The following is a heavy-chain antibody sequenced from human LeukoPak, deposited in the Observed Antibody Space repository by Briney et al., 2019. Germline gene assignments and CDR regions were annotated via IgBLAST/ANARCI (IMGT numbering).Heavy chain of an antibody. CDR2: INHSGST. D-gene: IGHD3-10*01. Sequence: PSETLSLTCAVYGGSVSGYYWSWIRQPPGKGLEWIGEINHSGSTNYNPSLKSRVTISVDTSKNQFSLKLRSVTAADTAVYYCARDAGSGSYSALDSWGQGTLVTVSS. CDR1: GGSVSGYY. CDR3: ARDAGSGSYSALDS. J-gene: IGHJ4*02. V-gene: IGHV4-34*01.